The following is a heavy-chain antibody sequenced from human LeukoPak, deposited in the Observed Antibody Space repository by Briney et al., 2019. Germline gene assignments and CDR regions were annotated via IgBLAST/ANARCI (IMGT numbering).Heavy chain of an antibody. D-gene: IGHD6-19*01. CDR2: INHSGST. J-gene: IGHJ5*02. CDR3: ARGGSIAVAGIYWFDP. Sequence: PSETLSLTCAVYGGSFSGYYWSWIRQPPGKGLEWIGEINHSGSTNYSPSLKSRVTISVDTSKNQFSLKLSSVTAADTAEYYCARGGSIAVAGIYWFDPWGQGTLVTVSS. V-gene: IGHV4-34*01. CDR1: GGSFSGYY.